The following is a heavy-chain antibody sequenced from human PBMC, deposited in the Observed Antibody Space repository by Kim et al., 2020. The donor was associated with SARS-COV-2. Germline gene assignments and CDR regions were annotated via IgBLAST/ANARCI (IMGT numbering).Heavy chain of an antibody. V-gene: IGHV3-23*01. J-gene: IGHJ4*02. Sequence: GGSLRLSCAASGFTFSSYAMSWVRQAPGKGLEWVSAISVIGGSTYYADSVKGRFTISRDNSKNTLYLQMNSLRAEDTAVYYCAKDHVTAFSSGRWGQGTLVTVSS. CDR3: AKDHVTAFSSGR. D-gene: IGHD3-22*01. CDR2: ISVIGGST. CDR1: GFTFSSYA.